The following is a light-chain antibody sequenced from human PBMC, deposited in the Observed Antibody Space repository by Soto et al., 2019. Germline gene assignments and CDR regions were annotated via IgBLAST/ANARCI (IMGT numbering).Light chain of an antibody. V-gene: IGKV3-15*01. J-gene: IGKJ1*01. CDR3: QQYNNWPPWT. CDR1: QNIRSN. Sequence: EIVMTQSPGTLSVSPGERATLTFRANQNIRSNLAWNQQKPGQAPKLLIYGASTRATGVPARFSGSGSGTEFTLTISSLQSEYFSVYYCQQYNNWPPWTFCQGTKVEIK. CDR2: GAS.